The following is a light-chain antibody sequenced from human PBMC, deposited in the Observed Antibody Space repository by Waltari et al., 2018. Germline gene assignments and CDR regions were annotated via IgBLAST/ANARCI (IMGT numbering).Light chain of an antibody. V-gene: IGKV3-20*01. J-gene: IGKJ1*01. CDR1: QSVSRA. CDR2: GAS. CDR3: QHYVRLPAT. Sequence: EIVLTQSPGSLSSSPGERVTLSFRASQSVSRALAWYQQKPGQAPRLLIFGASNSATGIPDRFSGSGSETDFSLTISRLEPEDFAVYYCQHYVRLPATFGRGTKVEIK.